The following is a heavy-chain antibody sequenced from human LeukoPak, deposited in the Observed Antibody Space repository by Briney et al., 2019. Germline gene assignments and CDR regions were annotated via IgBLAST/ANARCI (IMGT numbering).Heavy chain of an antibody. CDR2: ISYDGSNK. D-gene: IGHD3-3*01. CDR1: GFTFSSYG. V-gene: IGHV3-30*03. Sequence: GGSLRLSCAASGFTFSSYGMHWVRQAPGKGLEWVAVISYDGSNKYYADSVKGRFTISRDNSKNTLYLQMNSLRAEDTAVYYCARDSSDYDFWSGYDYWGQGTLVTVSS. J-gene: IGHJ4*02. CDR3: ARDSSDYDFWSGYDY.